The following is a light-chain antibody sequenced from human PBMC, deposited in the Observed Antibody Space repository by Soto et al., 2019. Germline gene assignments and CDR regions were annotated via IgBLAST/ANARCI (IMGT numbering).Light chain of an antibody. J-gene: IGKJ1*01. CDR1: QSVLYSSNNNNY. CDR2: WAS. Sequence: DIVMTQSPDSLAVSLGERATINCKSSQSVLYSSNNNNYLAWYQQKPGQPPKLLIYWASTRESGVPDRFSGSGSGTDFTLTISSLQAEDVAVYYCQQDFRPWTFGQGTKVEIK. CDR3: QQDFRPWT. V-gene: IGKV4-1*01.